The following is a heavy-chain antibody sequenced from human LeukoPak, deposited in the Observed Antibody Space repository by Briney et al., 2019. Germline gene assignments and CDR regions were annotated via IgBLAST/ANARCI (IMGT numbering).Heavy chain of an antibody. CDR2: INPDSGGT. Sequence: ASVRVSCKASGYTFTGYYMHWVRQAPGQGLEWTGWINPDSGGTNYAQKFQGRVTMTRDTSISTAYMELSRLRSDDTAVYYCARLTGDNFDYWGQGTLVTVSS. CDR3: ARLTGDNFDY. J-gene: IGHJ4*02. D-gene: IGHD7-27*01. CDR1: GYTFTGYY. V-gene: IGHV1-2*02.